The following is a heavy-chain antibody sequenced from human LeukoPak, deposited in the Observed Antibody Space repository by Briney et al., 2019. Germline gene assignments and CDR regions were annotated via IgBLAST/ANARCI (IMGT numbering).Heavy chain of an antibody. CDR1: GFTFSSYG. D-gene: IGHD3-10*01. V-gene: IGHV3-53*01. J-gene: IGHJ4*02. Sequence: GGTLRLSCAASGFTFSSYGMSWVRQAPGKGLEWVSVIYSGGSTYYADSVKGRFTISRDNSKSTLYIQMNSLRAEDTAVYYCARAKPKNMVRGLIMRRESRYYFDYWGQGTLVTVSS. CDR2: IYSGGST. CDR3: ARAKPKNMVRGLIMRRESRYYFDY.